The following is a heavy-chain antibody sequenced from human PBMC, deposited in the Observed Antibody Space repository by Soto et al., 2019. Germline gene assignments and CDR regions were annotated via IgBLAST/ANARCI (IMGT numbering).Heavy chain of an antibody. CDR2: IYYSGST. V-gene: IGHV4-39*01. J-gene: IGHJ5*02. Sequence: PSETLSITCTVSGGSISSSSYYWGWIRQPPGKGLEWIGSIYYSGSTYYNPSLKSRVTISVDTSKNQFSLKLSSVTAADTAVYYCARQWDIVVVPAAIHWFDPWGQGTLVTVSS. CDR3: ARQWDIVVVPAAIHWFDP. CDR1: GGSISSSSYY. D-gene: IGHD2-2*01.